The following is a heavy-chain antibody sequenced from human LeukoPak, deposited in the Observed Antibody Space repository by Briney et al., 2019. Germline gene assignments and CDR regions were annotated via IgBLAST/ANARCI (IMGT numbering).Heavy chain of an antibody. CDR1: GGSVSSGSYY. J-gene: IGHJ5*02. CDR2: IYYSGST. CDR3: ARTAMVRGVIMVPGWFDP. D-gene: IGHD3-10*01. Sequence: PSETLSLTCTVSGGSVSSGSYYWSWIRQPPGKGLEWIGYIYYSGSTNYNPSLKSRVTISVDTSKNQFSLKLSSVTAADTAVYYCARTAMVRGVIMVPGWFDPWGQGTLVTVSS. V-gene: IGHV4-61*01.